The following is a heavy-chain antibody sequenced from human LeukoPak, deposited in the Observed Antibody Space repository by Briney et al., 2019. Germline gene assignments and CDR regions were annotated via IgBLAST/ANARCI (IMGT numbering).Heavy chain of an antibody. D-gene: IGHD6-6*01. CDR1: GGSISSYY. V-gene: IGHV4-59*08. CDR2: IYYSGST. Sequence: SETLSLTCTVSGGSISSYYWSWIRQPPGKGLEWIGHIYYSGSTSYNPSLKSRVTISVDTSKHQFSLKVSSVTAADTAVYYCARGGISSSHAFDIWGQGTMVTVSS. J-gene: IGHJ3*02. CDR3: ARGGISSSHAFDI.